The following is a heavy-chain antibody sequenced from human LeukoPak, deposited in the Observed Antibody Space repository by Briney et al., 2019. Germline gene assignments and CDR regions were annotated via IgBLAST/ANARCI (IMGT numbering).Heavy chain of an antibody. CDR1: GGSISSYY. J-gene: IGHJ5*02. V-gene: IGHV4-59*01. CDR2: IYYSGST. CDR3: ARGEGYYGWFDP. Sequence: SETLSLTCTVSGGSISSYYWSWIRQPPGKGLEWIGYIYYSGSTNYNPSLKSRVTISVDTSKNQFSLKLSSVTAADTAVYYCARGEGYYGWFDPWGQGTLVTVSS. D-gene: IGHD3-10*01.